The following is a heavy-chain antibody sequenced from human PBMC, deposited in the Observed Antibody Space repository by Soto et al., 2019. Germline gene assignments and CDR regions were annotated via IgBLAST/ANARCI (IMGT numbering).Heavy chain of an antibody. CDR3: RSHVAKSPAQYFFGLHV. D-gene: IGHD3-3*01. Sequence: GGSLRLSCAASRFPFSLYAMHWVRQSPGKGLEWVAVLSYDGRNKYYADSVKGRFTISRDNSKDTLYLQMDSLRPEDTAIYYCRSHVAKSPAQYFFGLHVWGPGTTVTVSS. CDR1: RFPFSLYA. V-gene: IGHV3-30*04. J-gene: IGHJ6*02. CDR2: LSYDGRNK.